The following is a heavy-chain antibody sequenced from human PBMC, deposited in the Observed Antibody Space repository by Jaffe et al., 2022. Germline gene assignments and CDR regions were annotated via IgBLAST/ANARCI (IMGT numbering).Heavy chain of an antibody. V-gene: IGHV1-18*01. D-gene: IGHD1-1*01. CDR2: ISVYSGHT. Sequence: QVHLVQSGVEVKKPGASVQVSCKASGYTFTSRGISWVRQAPGQGLEWIAWISVYSGHTKYSQKLQGRVTLTTDTSTATAYMELRSLRSDDTAVYYCARDLNSNDWPYYFDYWGQGTLVTVSS. CDR1: GYTFTSRG. CDR3: ARDLNSNDWPYYFDY. J-gene: IGHJ4*02.